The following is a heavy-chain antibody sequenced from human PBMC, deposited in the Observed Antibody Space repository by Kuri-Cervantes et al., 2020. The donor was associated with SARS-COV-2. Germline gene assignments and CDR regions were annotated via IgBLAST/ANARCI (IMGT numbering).Heavy chain of an antibody. Sequence: SETLSLTCGVYGGSFSNFHWNWVRQPPGKGLEWIGEINYSGTTNYNSSLKSRVTISVDTSKNQFSLNLTSVTAADTAVYYCARLRRHNNGWFATGYYLDVWGQGTTVTVSS. D-gene: IGHD6-19*01. V-gene: IGHV4-34*01. CDR3: ARLRRHNNGWFATGYYLDV. CDR2: INYSGTT. CDR1: GGSFSNFH. J-gene: IGHJ6*03.